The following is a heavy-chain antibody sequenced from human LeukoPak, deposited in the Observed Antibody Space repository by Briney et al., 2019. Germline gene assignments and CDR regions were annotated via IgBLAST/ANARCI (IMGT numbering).Heavy chain of an antibody. V-gene: IGHV1-46*01. CDR2: INPSGGST. J-gene: IGHJ6*02. CDR3: ARVHYYYGMDV. CDR1: GYTFTTYY. Sequence: GASVTVSCTASGYTFTTYYMHWVRQAPGQGLAWMGIINPSGGSTSYAQKFQGRVTMTRDTSTSTVYMELSSLRSEDTAVYYCARVHYYYGMDVWGQGTTVTVSS.